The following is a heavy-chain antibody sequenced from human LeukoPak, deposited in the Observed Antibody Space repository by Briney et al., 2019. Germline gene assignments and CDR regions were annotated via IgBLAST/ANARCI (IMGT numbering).Heavy chain of an antibody. V-gene: IGHV4-38-2*02. CDR2: IYYSGST. J-gene: IGHJ4*02. CDR3: ASLPQKLYYFDY. D-gene: IGHD2-15*01. Sequence: SETLSLTCTVSGYSISSGYFWGWIRQPPGKGLEWIGSIYYSGSTYYNPSLKSRVTISVDTSKSQFSLKLSSVTAADTAVYYCASLPQKLYYFDYWGQGTLVTVSS. CDR1: GYSISSGYF.